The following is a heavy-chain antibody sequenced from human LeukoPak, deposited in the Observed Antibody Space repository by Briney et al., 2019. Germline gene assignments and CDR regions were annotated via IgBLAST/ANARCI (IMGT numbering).Heavy chain of an antibody. CDR2: INHSGST. J-gene: IGHJ6*03. Sequence: PSETLSLTCAVYGGSFSGYYWSWIRQPPGKGLEWIGEINHSGSTNYNPSLKSRVTISVDTSKNQLSLKLSSVTAADTAVYYCARPGGYCSGTSCNYYYYYMDVWGKGTTVTVSS. CDR1: GGSFSGYY. CDR3: ARPGGYCSGTSCNYYYYYMDV. V-gene: IGHV4-34*01. D-gene: IGHD2-2*01.